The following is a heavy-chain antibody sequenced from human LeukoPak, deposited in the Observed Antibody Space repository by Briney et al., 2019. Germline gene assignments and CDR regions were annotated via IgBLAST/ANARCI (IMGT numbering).Heavy chain of an antibody. J-gene: IGHJ5*02. V-gene: IGHV3-23*01. CDR2: ISGSGGST. Sequence: GGSLRLSCAASGFTFSSYAMSWVRQAPGKGLEWDSAISGSGGSTYYADSVKGRFTISRDNSKNTLYLQMNSLRAEDTAVYYCAKDPGYCSSTSCLNWFDPWGQGTLVTVSS. D-gene: IGHD2-2*01. CDR1: GFTFSSYA. CDR3: AKDPGYCSSTSCLNWFDP.